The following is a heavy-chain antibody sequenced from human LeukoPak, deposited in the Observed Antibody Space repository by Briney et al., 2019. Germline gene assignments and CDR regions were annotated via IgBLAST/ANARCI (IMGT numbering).Heavy chain of an antibody. D-gene: IGHD6-6*01. J-gene: IGHJ1*01. Sequence: PSETLSLTCAVYGGSFSGYYWSWIRQPPGKGLEWIGEINHSGSTNYNPSLKSRVTISVDTSKNQFSLKLSSVTAADTAVYYCAIPMSQYSSSSRRALHSQQYFQHWGQGTLVTVSP. CDR1: GGSFSGYY. CDR3: AIPMSQYSSSSRRALHSQQYFQH. V-gene: IGHV4-34*01. CDR2: INHSGST.